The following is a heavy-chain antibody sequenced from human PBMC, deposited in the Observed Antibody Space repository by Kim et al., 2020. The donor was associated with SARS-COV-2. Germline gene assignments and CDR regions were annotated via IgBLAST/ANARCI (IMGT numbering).Heavy chain of an antibody. Sequence: SETLSLTCTVSGGSISSSSYYWGWIRQPPGKGLEWIGSIYYSGSTYYNPSLRSRVTISVDTSKNQFSLKLSSVTAADTAVYYCATRPVTYYYDSSGYSERSYWYCYLWGRGTLVTVSS. D-gene: IGHD3-22*01. CDR3: ATRPVTYYYDSSGYSERSYWYCYL. J-gene: IGHJ2*01. CDR2: IYYSGST. V-gene: IGHV4-39*01. CDR1: GGSISSSSYY.